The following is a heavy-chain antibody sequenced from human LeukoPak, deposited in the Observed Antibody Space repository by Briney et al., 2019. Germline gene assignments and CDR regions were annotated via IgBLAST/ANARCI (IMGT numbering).Heavy chain of an antibody. D-gene: IGHD1-1*01. V-gene: IGHV3-21*01. J-gene: IGHJ4*02. CDR1: GFAFSSYS. Sequence: GGSLRLSCAASGFAFSSYSMNWVRQAPGKGLEWVSSISTSSNYIYYADSVKGRFTISRDNAKNSLYLQLNSLRAEDTAVYYCARDMEAPRRALAFWGQGTLVTVSS. CDR3: ARDMEAPRRALAF. CDR2: ISTSSNYI.